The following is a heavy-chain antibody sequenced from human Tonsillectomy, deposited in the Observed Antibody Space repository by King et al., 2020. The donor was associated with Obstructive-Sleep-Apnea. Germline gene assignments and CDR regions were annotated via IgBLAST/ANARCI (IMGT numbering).Heavy chain of an antibody. J-gene: IGHJ5*02. D-gene: IGHD6-13*01. CDR1: GYTFTGYY. CDR3: AGEGDPNISSWNNWLDP. V-gene: IGHV1-2*02. CDR2: INPNSGGT. Sequence: VQLVESGAEVKKPGASVRVSCKASGYTFTGYYIHWVRQAPGQGLEWMGWINPNSGGTNYAQKFQGRVTMTRDTPISTAYMELSRLRSDDTAVYYCAGEGDPNISSWNNWLDPWGQGTLVTVSS.